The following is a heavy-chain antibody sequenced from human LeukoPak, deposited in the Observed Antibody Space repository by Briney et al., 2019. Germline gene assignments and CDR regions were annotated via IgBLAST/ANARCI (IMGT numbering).Heavy chain of an antibody. CDR1: GGSFSGYY. J-gene: IGHJ5*02. V-gene: IGHV4-34*01. CDR2: INHSGST. D-gene: IGHD2-21*02. CDR3: ARERHIVVVTAPGWFDP. Sequence: SETLSLTCTVSGGSFSGYYWSWIRQPPGKGLEWIGEINHSGSTNYNPSLKSRVTISVDKSKNQFSLKLSSVTAADTAVYYCARERHIVVVTAPGWFDPWGQGTLVTVSS.